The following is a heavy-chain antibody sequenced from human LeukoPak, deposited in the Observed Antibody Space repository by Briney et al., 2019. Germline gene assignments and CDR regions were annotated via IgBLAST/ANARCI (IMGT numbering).Heavy chain of an antibody. D-gene: IGHD3-16*01. CDR1: GYSISSGYY. CDR3: ARDPLLGVNWFDP. CDR2: IYHSGST. V-gene: IGHV4-38-2*02. Sequence: NSSETLSLTCTVSGYSISSGYYWGWIRQPPGKGLEWIGNIYHSGSTYYNPSLKSRVTISVDTSKNQFSLKLSSVTAADTAVYYCARDPLLGVNWFDPWGQGTLVTVSS. J-gene: IGHJ5*02.